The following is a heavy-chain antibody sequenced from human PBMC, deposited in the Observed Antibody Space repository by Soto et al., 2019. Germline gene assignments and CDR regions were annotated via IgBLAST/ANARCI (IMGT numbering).Heavy chain of an antibody. J-gene: IGHJ4*02. D-gene: IGHD3-22*01. Sequence: GGSLRLSCAACGFTFSSYAMHWVRQAPGKGLEWVAVISYDGSNKYYADSVKGRFTISRDNSKNTLYLQMNSLRAEDTAVYYCARDGTYYYDSSGYGPFDYWGQGTLVTVSS. CDR1: GFTFSSYA. V-gene: IGHV3-30-3*01. CDR2: ISYDGSNK. CDR3: ARDGTYYYDSSGYGPFDY.